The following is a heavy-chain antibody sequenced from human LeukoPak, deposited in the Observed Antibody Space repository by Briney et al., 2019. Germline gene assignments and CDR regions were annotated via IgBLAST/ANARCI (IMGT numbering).Heavy chain of an antibody. J-gene: IGHJ6*03. CDR1: GFTVSSNS. V-gene: IGHV3-53*01. CDR2: IYSGGST. CDR3: SYSSSSVGYMDV. Sequence: PGGSLRLSCAASGFTVSSNSMSWVRQAPGKGLEWVSAIYSGGSTYYADSVQGRFTISRDNSKDTLYLQMNSLRAEDTAVYYCSYSSSSVGYMDVWGKGTTVTVSS. D-gene: IGHD6-6*01.